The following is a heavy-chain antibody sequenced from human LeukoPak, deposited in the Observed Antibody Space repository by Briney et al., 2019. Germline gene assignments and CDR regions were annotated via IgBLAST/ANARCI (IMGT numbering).Heavy chain of an antibody. J-gene: IGHJ4*02. CDR1: GGTFSSYA. D-gene: IGHD5-12*01. CDR3: ARDFADIVATLVFFDY. V-gene: IGHV1-69*13. Sequence: GASVKVSCKASGGTFSSYAISWVRQAPGQGLEWMGGIIPIFGTANYAQKFQGRVTITADESTSTAYMELSSLRSEDTAVYYCARDFADIVATLVFFDYWGQGTLVTVSS. CDR2: IIPIFGTA.